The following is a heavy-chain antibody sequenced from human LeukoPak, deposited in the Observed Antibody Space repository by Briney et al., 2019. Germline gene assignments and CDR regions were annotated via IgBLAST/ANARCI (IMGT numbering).Heavy chain of an antibody. CDR3: ARGPLVGAPPNWFDP. D-gene: IGHD1-26*01. Sequence: GGSLRLSCAASGFTFSNYWMSWVRQAPGKGLECMANIKQDGSEKYYVDSVKGRFTISRDNAKNSLYLQMDSLRAEDTAVYYCARGPLVGAPPNWFDPWGQGTLVTVSS. CDR1: GFTFSNYW. V-gene: IGHV3-7*01. J-gene: IGHJ5*02. CDR2: IKQDGSEK.